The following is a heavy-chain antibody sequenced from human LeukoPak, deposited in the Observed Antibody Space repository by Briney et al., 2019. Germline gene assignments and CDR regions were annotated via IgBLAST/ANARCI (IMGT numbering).Heavy chain of an antibody. V-gene: IGHV3-23*01. J-gene: IGHJ6*02. CDR1: GFTFSSYA. Sequence: GGSLRLSCAASGFTFSSYAMSWVRQAPGKGLEWVSAISGSGGSTYYADSVKGRFTISRDNSKNTLYLQMNSLRAEDTAVYYCAKDRVAAEHYYYYGMDVWGQGTTVTVSS. CDR2: ISGSGGST. CDR3: AKDRVAAEHYYYYGMDV. D-gene: IGHD6-13*01.